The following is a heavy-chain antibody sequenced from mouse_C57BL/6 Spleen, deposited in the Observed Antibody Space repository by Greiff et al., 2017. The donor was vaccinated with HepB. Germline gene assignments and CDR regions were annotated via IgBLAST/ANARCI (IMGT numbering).Heavy chain of an antibody. J-gene: IGHJ4*01. D-gene: IGHD2-4*01. CDR3: ARDYEYAMDY. CDR2: INPNNGGT. V-gene: IGHV1-18*01. CDR1: GYTFTDYN. Sequence: EVQLQQSGPELVKPGAPVKIPCKASGYTFTDYNMDWVKQSHGKSLEWIGDINPNNGGTIYNQKFKGKATLTVDKSSSTAYMELRSLTSEDTAVYYCARDYEYAMDYWGQGTSVTVSS.